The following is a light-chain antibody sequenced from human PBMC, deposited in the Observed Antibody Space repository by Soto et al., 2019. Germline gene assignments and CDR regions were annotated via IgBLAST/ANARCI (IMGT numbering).Light chain of an antibody. CDR3: QQHRMYPST. J-gene: IGKJ4*01. CDR2: AAS. Sequence: ILLTQSPSSLSASVGDRVTISCRASQDIAIYLSWYQQKPGEAPKLLIYAASTLYGGVLSRFSGSGSGTDYALTTTSLQAEDFATYYCQQHRMYPSTFGGGTKVEIK. CDR1: QDIAIY. V-gene: IGKV1-9*01.